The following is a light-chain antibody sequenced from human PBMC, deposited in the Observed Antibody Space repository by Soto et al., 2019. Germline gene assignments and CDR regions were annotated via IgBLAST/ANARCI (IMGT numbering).Light chain of an antibody. CDR2: GAS. V-gene: IGKV1-39*01. CDR3: QQRSSTPVLGT. J-gene: IGKJ5*01. Sequence: DIQMTQSPSSLSASVGDRVTITCRASQSITNYLNWYQQKPGKAPKLLIYGASTLQSGVPSRFSGSGYGTDFTFTINSLQPEDFATYYCQQRSSTPVLGTFGQGTRLEMK. CDR1: QSITNY.